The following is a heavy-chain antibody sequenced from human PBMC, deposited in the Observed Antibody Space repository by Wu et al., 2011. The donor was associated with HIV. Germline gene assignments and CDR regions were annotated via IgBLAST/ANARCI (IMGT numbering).Heavy chain of an antibody. V-gene: IGHV1-2*02. J-gene: IGHJ4*02. CDR3: ARPYYSDSSGYTY. D-gene: IGHD3-22*01. CDR1: GYTFTGYY. Sequence: QVQLVQSGREVKKPGASVKVSCKASGYTFTGYYMHWVRQAPGQGLEWMGWINPNSGGTNYAQKFQGRVTMTRDTSISTAYMELSRLRSDDTAVFYCARPYYSDSSGYTYWGQGTLVTVSS. CDR2: INPNSGGT.